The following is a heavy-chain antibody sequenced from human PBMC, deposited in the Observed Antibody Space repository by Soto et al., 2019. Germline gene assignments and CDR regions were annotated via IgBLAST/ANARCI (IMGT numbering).Heavy chain of an antibody. CDR2: ISYDGSNK. V-gene: IGHV3-30*18. Sequence: GSLRLSCAASGFTFSSYGMHWVRQAPGKGLEWVAVISYDGSNKYYADSVKGRFTISRDNSKNTLYLQMNSLRAEDTAVYYCAKEALIAAAGPFDYWGQGTLVTVSS. CDR3: AKEALIAAAGPFDY. CDR1: GFTFSSYG. D-gene: IGHD6-13*01. J-gene: IGHJ4*02.